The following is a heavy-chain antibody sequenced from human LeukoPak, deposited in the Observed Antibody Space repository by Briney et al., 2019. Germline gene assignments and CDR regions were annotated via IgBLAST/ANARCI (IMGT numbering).Heavy chain of an antibody. V-gene: IGHV3-23*01. CDR1: GFTFSSYA. J-gene: IGHJ4*02. D-gene: IGHD6-19*01. CDR2: LSGGGSSGVST. Sequence: PGGSLRLSCAASGFTFSSYAMTWVRQAPGKGLDWVSGLSGGGSSGVSTYYADSVKGRFTISRDNSKNTLYLQMNSLRAEDTAVYYCAKDRGWYEDDYWGQGTLVTVSS. CDR3: AKDRGWYEDDY.